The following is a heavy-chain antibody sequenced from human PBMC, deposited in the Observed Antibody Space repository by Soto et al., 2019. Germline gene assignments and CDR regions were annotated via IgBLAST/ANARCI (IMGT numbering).Heavy chain of an antibody. Sequence: GGSLRLSCAASGFIFTNYWMTGVRQAPGKGLEWVAIIKYDGNEKYYVDPVRGRFTISRDNAKNSVYLQMNSLRAEDTAVYFCARVKYYDRNFDYWGQGTLVTVSS. CDR2: IKYDGNEK. J-gene: IGHJ4*02. V-gene: IGHV3-7*05. CDR3: ARVKYYDRNFDY. CDR1: GFIFTNYW. D-gene: IGHD3-16*01.